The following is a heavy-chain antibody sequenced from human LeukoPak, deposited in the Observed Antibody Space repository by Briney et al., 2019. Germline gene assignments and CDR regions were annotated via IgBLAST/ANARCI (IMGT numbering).Heavy chain of an antibody. CDR3: ARPGRRGDLWYFDL. J-gene: IGHJ2*01. CDR2: INFSGNT. CDR1: GASIRPYY. V-gene: IGHV4-59*08. Sequence: PSETLSLTCTVSGASIRPYYWTWIRQPPGKGLEWLGHINFSGNTNYSPSLKSRVTISLDTSKNHFSLNLTSVTAADTAMYYRARPGRRGDLWYFDLWGRGTLVTVSS. D-gene: IGHD3-16*01.